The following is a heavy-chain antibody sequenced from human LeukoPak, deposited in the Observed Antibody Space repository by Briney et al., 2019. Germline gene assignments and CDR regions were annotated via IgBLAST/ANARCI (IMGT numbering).Heavy chain of an antibody. J-gene: IGHJ5*02. CDR3: IRDFRSADL. CDR2: IYVDGRTT. V-gene: IGHV3-74*01. Sequence: GGSLRLSCVASGFTFSNYWMHWVCQPPGKGLVWVSRIYVDGRTTNYADSVKGRFTISRDNAKNTVYPEMNSLSVEDTATYYCIRDFRSADLWGQGTLVTVTS. CDR1: GFTFSNYW.